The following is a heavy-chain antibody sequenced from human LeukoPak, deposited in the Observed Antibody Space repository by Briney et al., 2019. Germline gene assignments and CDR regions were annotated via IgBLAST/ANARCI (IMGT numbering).Heavy chain of an antibody. D-gene: IGHD3-3*01. Sequence: SETLSLTCTVSGYSISSGYYWGWIRQPPGKGLEWIGSIYHSGSTYYNPSLKSRVTISVDTSKNQFSLKLSSVTAADTAVYYCASRRDFWSGSDRQYYHYMDVWGKGTTVTVSS. CDR3: ASRRDFWSGSDRQYYHYMDV. J-gene: IGHJ6*03. V-gene: IGHV4-38-2*02. CDR2: IYHSGST. CDR1: GYSISSGYY.